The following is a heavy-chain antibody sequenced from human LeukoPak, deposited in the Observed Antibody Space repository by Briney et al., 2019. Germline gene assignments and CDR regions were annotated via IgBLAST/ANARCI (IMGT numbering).Heavy chain of an antibody. CDR2: LNEGGGYT. J-gene: IGHJ4*02. Sequence: GGSLRLSCAPSVFTFSIYATSWVPPAPREGLGWGSGLNEGGGYTYYADSVKGRFTISRDNSENTLYLQMSSLRAEDTAIYYCVRDFSCSGGSCPLFDSWGQGTLVSVSS. V-gene: IGHV3-23*01. CDR3: VRDFSCSGGSCPLFDS. CDR1: VFTFSIYA. D-gene: IGHD2-15*01.